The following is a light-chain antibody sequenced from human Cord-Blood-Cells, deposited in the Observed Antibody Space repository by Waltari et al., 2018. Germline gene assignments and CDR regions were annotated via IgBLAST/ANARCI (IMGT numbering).Light chain of an antibody. CDR1: SSNIGSNT. Sequence: QSVLTQPPSASGTPGQRVTISCSGSSSNIGSNTVHWNQQLPGTAPKLLIYSNNQRPSGVPDRVAGSKSGTSASLAISGLQSEDEADYYCAAWDDSLNGPVFGGGTKLTVL. CDR2: SNN. J-gene: IGLJ3*02. CDR3: AAWDDSLNGPV. V-gene: IGLV1-44*01.